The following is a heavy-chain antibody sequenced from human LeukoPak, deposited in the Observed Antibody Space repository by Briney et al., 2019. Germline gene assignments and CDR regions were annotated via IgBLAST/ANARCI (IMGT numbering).Heavy chain of an antibody. D-gene: IGHD6-19*01. CDR1: GGSISSYY. CDR3: ARAPLYSGGSGWSIYYFYAMDV. CDR2: IYTSGST. V-gene: IGHV4-4*07. Sequence: SETLSLTCTVSGGSISSYYWSWIRQPAGKGLEWIGRIYTSGSTNYNPSLKSRVTISLDTPKSQFSLKLSSVTAADTAVYYCARAPLYSGGSGWSIYYFYAMDVWGQGTTVTVSS. J-gene: IGHJ6*02.